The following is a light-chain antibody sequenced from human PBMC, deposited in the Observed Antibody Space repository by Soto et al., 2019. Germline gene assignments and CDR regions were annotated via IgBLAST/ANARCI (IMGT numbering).Light chain of an antibody. CDR1: QSVSSN. CDR2: GAS. CDR3: QQRSNWPT. J-gene: IGKJ5*01. V-gene: IGKV3-11*01. Sequence: EIVMTQSPATLSVSPGERATLSCRASQSVSSNLAWYQQKPGQAPRLLIYGASNRATGIPDRFSGSGSRTDFTLTISSLEPEDFAVYYCQQRSNWPTFGQGTRLEIK.